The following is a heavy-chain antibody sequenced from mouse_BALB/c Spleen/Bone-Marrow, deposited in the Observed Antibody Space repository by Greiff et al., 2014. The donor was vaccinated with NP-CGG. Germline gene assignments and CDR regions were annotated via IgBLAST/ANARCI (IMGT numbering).Heavy chain of an antibody. CDR1: GYTLTSYW. V-gene: IGHV1-5*01. Sequence: VQLKESGTVLARPGASVKMSCKASGYTLTSYWMHWVKQRPGQGLEWIGAIYPGNSDTSYNQKFKGKAKLTAVTSTSTAYMELSSLTNEDSAVYYCTGYVRRYYYAMDYWGQGTSVTVSS. D-gene: IGHD2-14*01. CDR2: IYPGNSDT. J-gene: IGHJ4*01. CDR3: TGYVRRYYYAMDY.